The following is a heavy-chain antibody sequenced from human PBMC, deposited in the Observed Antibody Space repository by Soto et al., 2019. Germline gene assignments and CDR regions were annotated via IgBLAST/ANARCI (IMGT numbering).Heavy chain of an antibody. V-gene: IGHV4-30-2*01. D-gene: IGHD6-19*01. CDR2: MYHSGNT. CDR3: AKDRVAGTFY. J-gene: IGHJ4*02. CDR1: GGSITSGAYS. Sequence: ASQTLSLTCAVSGGSITSGAYSWGWIRQPPGQGLEWIGYMYHSGNTYYNPSLKGRVTISLDHSRNQFSLRLNSVTAADTAVYYCAKDRVAGTFYWGQGTLVAVSS.